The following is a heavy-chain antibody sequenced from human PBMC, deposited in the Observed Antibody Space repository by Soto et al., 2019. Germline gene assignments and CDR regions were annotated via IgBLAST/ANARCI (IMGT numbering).Heavy chain of an antibody. V-gene: IGHV5-51*01. D-gene: IGHD6-13*01. J-gene: IGHJ6*02. CDR1: GYSFTIYC. CDR3: ARRNPPHSRATWRWYGMDV. Sequence: GESLKISCNCSGYSFTIYCIGLVLPMPGKGLEWMGIIYPGDSDTRYSPSFQGQVTISADKSISTAYLQWSSLKASDTAMYYCARRNPPHSRATWRWYGMDVWGQGTTVTVSS. CDR2: IYPGDSDT.